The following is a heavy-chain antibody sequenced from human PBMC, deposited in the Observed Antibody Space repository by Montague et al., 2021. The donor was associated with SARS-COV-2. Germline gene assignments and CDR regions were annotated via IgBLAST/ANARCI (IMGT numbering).Heavy chain of an antibody. J-gene: IGHJ3*01. CDR3: ARLFYRSDWSANGAFGL. D-gene: IGHD6-19*01. CDR2: INESGST. Sequence: SETLSLTCSVSGGSISSSCYCWGWLRQRPGKGLKWIGSINESGSTYYTPTLRSRVTISGDTSKNQFALRLSSVTAADTAVYYCARLFYRSDWSANGAFGLWGRGTMVTVSS. V-gene: IGHV4-39*01. CDR1: GGSISSSCYC.